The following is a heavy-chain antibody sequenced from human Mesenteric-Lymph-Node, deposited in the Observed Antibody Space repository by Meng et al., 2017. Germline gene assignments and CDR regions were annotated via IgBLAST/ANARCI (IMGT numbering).Heavy chain of an antibody. CDR3: ASSDYYRSDY. D-gene: IGHD3-22*01. CDR2: TSHSGST. J-gene: IGHJ4*02. CDR1: GGSISRSDW. V-gene: IGHV4-4*02. Sequence: VRLKGLGPGLVKHSETWSLTCAVSGGSISRSDWWSWVRQPPGKGLEWIGETSHSGSTNYSPSLKSRVTISLDKSKNQLSLKLNSVTAADTAVYYCASSDYYRSDYWGQGTLVAVSS.